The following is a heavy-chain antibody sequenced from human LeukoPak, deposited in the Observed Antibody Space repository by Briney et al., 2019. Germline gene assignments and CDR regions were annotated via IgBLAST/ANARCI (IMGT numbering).Heavy chain of an antibody. J-gene: IGHJ4*02. CDR3: ATWTNGYYPF. D-gene: IGHD3-22*01. CDR2: FYYSGIT. V-gene: IGHV4-61*01. CDR1: GGSVSSDTYY. Sequence: SETLSLTCTVSGGSVSSDTYYWTWIRQPPGKRLEWIGYFYYSGITYYNPSLKSRVTISVDTSKNQFSLRLSSVAAADTAVYYCATWTNGYYPFWGQGTLVTVSS.